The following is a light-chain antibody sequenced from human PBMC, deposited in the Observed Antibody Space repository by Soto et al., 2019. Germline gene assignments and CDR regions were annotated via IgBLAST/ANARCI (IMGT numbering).Light chain of an antibody. V-gene: IGLV2-23*01. Sequence: QSALTQPASVSASPGQSITISCTGTSSNVGTYDLVSWDQHHPDKAPKLIIYEGTKRPSGISSRFSGSKSGNTASLTISGLQAEDDADYYCCSFAVGAAVVFGGGTKLTVL. J-gene: IGLJ2*01. CDR2: EGT. CDR1: SSNVGTYDL. CDR3: CSFAVGAAVV.